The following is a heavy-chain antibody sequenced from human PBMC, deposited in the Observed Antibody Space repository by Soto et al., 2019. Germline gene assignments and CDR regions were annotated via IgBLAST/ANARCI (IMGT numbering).Heavy chain of an antibody. D-gene: IGHD2-2*01. CDR1: GFTFTSHA. V-gene: IGHV3-30*18. CDR3: AKDSGYQLPDNYFYYGLDV. J-gene: IGHJ6*02. Sequence: QGQLVESGGGVVQPGRSLRLSCAASGFTFTSHAMHWVRQTPGKGLEWVAALSYDEIDKKYASSVKGRFTVSRDNVKNTLSLQMNSLRPEDTAVYYCAKDSGYQLPDNYFYYGLDVWGQGTTVTVSS. CDR2: LSYDEIDK.